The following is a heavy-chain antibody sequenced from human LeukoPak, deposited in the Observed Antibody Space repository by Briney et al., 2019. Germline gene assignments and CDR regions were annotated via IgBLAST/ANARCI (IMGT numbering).Heavy chain of an antibody. Sequence: SETLSLTCTVSGGSMRRYYWNWIRQPPGKGLEWIGYIYYNGSTNYNPSLKSRVTISIDTPKNQSSLKLNSVTAADTSVYYCASSSGWYGLRYFDYWGQGFLVTVSS. CDR3: ASSSGWYGLRYFDY. CDR2: IYYNGST. D-gene: IGHD6-19*01. V-gene: IGHV4-59*01. CDR1: GGSMRRYY. J-gene: IGHJ4*02.